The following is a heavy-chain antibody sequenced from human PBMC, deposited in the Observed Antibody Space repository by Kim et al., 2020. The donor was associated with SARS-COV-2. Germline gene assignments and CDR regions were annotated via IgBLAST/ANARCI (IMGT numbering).Heavy chain of an antibody. CDR2: YI. J-gene: IGHJ4*02. CDR3: ARAVGYYFDY. V-gene: IGHV3-21*01. Sequence: YIYYADSVKGRFTISRDNAKNSLYLQMSSLRAEDTAVYYCARAVGYYFDYWGQGTLVTVSS.